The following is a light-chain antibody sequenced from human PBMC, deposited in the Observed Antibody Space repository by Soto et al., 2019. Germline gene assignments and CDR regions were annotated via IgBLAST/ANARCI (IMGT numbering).Light chain of an antibody. V-gene: IGLV2-18*01. CDR1: SSDVGSYNR. Sequence: HFVLTQPPSVSGSPGQSVTISCTGTSSDVGSYNRLSWYQQPPGTAPKLIMYEVNTRPSGVPDRFSGSKSGSTASLTISGLQAEDEADYYCSLYISGSTYVFGTGTKVTVL. CDR2: EVN. CDR3: SLYISGSTYV. J-gene: IGLJ1*01.